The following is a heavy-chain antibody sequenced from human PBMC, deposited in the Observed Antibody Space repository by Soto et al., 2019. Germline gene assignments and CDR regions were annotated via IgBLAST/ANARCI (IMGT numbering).Heavy chain of an antibody. Sequence: KPSETLSLTCAVYGGSFSGYYWSWIRQPPGKGLEWIGEINHSGSTNYNPSLKSRVTISVDTSKNQFSLKLSSVTAADTAVYYCASSCSSTSCFNWFDPWGQGTLVTVSS. J-gene: IGHJ5*02. D-gene: IGHD2-2*01. CDR2: INHSGST. V-gene: IGHV4-34*01. CDR1: GGSFSGYY. CDR3: ASSCSSTSCFNWFDP.